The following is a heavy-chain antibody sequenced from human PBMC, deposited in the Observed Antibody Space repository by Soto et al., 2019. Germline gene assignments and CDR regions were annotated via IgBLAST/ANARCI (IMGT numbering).Heavy chain of an antibody. J-gene: IGHJ4*02. CDR1: GGSISSYY. Sequence: SETLSLTCTVSGGSISSYYWSWIRQPPGKGLEWIGYIYYSGSTNYNPSLKSRVTISVDTSKNQFSLKLSSVTAADTAVYYCAGRYAGNFDYCGQGTLVTVSS. V-gene: IGHV4-59*01. D-gene: IGHD2-8*01. CDR2: IYYSGST. CDR3: AGRYAGNFDY.